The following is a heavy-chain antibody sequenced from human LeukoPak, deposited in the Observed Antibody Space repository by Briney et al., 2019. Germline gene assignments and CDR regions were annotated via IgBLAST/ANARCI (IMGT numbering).Heavy chain of an antibody. CDR3: ARDGSGEWPIGY. CDR1: GFTFSNSW. Sequence: PGGSLRLSCAASGFTFSNSWMGWVRQAPGKGLDWVANINQDGSQINYVDSVKGRFTISRDNAKNSLYLQMNSLGAEDTAVYYCARDGSGEWPIGYWGQGTLVTVSS. J-gene: IGHJ4*02. CDR2: INQDGSQI. V-gene: IGHV3-7*01. D-gene: IGHD3-10*01.